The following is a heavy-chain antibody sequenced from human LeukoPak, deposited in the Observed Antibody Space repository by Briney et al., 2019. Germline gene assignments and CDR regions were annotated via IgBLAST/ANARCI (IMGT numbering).Heavy chain of an antibody. CDR2: TDPGDSQT. Sequence: GESLRISCKGSGYSFRGYWISWVRQMPGKGLEWMGRTDPGDSQTIFSPSFQGHVAISVVKSINTAYVQWDRLKASDSAMYYCAVKGVVVGGLDIWGRGTMVTVSS. CDR3: AVKGVVVGGLDI. D-gene: IGHD2-15*01. V-gene: IGHV5-10-1*01. J-gene: IGHJ3*02. CDR1: GYSFRGYW.